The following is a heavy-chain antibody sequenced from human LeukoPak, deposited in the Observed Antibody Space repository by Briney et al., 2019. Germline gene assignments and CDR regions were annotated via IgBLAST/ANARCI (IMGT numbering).Heavy chain of an antibody. J-gene: IGHJ4*02. V-gene: IGHV3-74*01. CDR3: ARRVVVPAAPYYFDY. CDR1: GFTFSSYW. CDR2: INSDGSTT. D-gene: IGHD2-2*01. Sequence: PGGSLRLSCAASGFTFSSYWMHWVRQAPGKGLVWVSRINSDGSTTNYADSVKGRFTISRDNAKNTLDLQMNSLRAEDTAVYYCARRVVVPAAPYYFDYWGQGTLVTVSS.